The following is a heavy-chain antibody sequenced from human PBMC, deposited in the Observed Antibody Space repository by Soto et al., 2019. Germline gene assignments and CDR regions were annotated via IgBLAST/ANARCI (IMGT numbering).Heavy chain of an antibody. V-gene: IGHV6-1*01. Sequence: SLSHTCALSGGGTSRITAVSESIRQYPSRGLEWLGRTYYRSKWYNDCAVSVKSRITINPDTSKNQFSLQLNSVTPEDTAVYFCARDPNSRGWIKACDVWGQGTMVTV. CDR1: GGGTSRITAV. D-gene: IGHD6-19*01. CDR3: ARDPNSRGWIKACDV. CDR2: TYYRSKWYN. J-gene: IGHJ3*01.